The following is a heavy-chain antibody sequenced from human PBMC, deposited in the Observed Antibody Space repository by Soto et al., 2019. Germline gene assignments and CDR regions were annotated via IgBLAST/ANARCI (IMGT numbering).Heavy chain of an antibody. Sequence: TGGSLRLSCAASGFTVSSNYMSWVRQAPGKGLEWVSVIYSGGSTYYADSVKGRFTISRDNSKNTLYLQMNSLRAEDTAVYYCARGLSSSPYYYYGMDVWGQGTTVTVSS. CDR2: IYSGGST. D-gene: IGHD6-6*01. CDR1: GFTVSSNY. J-gene: IGHJ6*02. V-gene: IGHV3-53*01. CDR3: ARGLSSSPYYYYGMDV.